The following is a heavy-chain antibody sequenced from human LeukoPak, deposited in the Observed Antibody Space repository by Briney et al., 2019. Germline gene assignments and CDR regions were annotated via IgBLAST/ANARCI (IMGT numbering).Heavy chain of an antibody. CDR3: ARDLVGPNYFDY. V-gene: IGHV3-23*01. CDR2: STFSGNDANT. Sequence: GGSLRLSCAASGFTFSTYAMSWVRQAPGKGLEWVSTSTFSGNDANTHYADSVKGRFTISRDNAKQSLYLQMHSLRAEDTAIYYCARDLVGPNYFDYWGQGTLVTVSS. D-gene: IGHD1-26*01. CDR1: GFTFSTYA. J-gene: IGHJ4*02.